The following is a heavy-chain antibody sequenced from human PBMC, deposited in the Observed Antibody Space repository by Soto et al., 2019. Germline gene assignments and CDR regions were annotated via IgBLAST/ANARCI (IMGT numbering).Heavy chain of an antibody. Sequence: KPSETLSLTCTVSGGSISSSSYYWGWIRQPPGKGLEWIGSIYYSGSTYYNPSLKSRVTISVDTSKNQFSLKLSSVTAADTAVYYCARDTIVVVVAYCGGDCYSGDYFDYWGQGTLVTVSS. V-gene: IGHV4-39*01. CDR1: GGSISSSSYY. D-gene: IGHD2-21*02. CDR3: ARDTIVVVVAYCGGDCYSGDYFDY. J-gene: IGHJ4*02. CDR2: IYYSGST.